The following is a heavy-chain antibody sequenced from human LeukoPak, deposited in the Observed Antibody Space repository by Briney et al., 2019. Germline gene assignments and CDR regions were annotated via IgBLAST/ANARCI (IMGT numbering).Heavy chain of an antibody. CDR3: ARDAAAAGKGIDY. CDR2: IYYSGST. D-gene: IGHD6-13*01. CDR1: GGSISSGGYH. J-gene: IGHJ4*02. Sequence: PSETLSLTCTVSGGSISSGGYHWSWIRQHPGKGLEWIGYIYYSGSTYYNPSLKSRVTISVDTSKNQFSLKLSSVTAADTAVYYCARDAAAAGKGIDYWGQGTLVTVSS. V-gene: IGHV4-31*03.